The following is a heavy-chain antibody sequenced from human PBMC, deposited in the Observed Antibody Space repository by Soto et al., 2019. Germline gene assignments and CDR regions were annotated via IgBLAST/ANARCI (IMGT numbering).Heavy chain of an antibody. V-gene: IGHV4-39*01. Sequence: QLQLQESGPGLVKPSETLSLTCTVSGGSISRSSYYWGWIRQPPGKGLEWIGSIYYSGSTYYNPSPKTRVTISVYPSKNQSSLTLSSVTAADTAVYYCARHDYGGFGLWGQGTLVTVSS. D-gene: IGHD4-17*01. CDR1: GGSISRSSYY. J-gene: IGHJ4*02. CDR3: ARHDYGGFGL. CDR2: IYYSGST.